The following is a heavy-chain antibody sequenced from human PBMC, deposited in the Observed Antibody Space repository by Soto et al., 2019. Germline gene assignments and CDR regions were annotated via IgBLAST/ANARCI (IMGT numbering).Heavy chain of an antibody. D-gene: IGHD1-1*01. CDR2: ISYDGSNK. CDR1: GFTFSSYA. J-gene: IGHJ6*02. CDR3: ARDRLRYNWNDFPYYYYGMDV. V-gene: IGHV3-30-3*01. Sequence: QVQLVESGGGVVQPGRSLRLSCAASGFTFSSYAMHWVRQAPGKGLDWVAVISYDGSNKNYADSVKGRFTISRDNSKNTLYLQMNSLRAEDTAVYYCARDRLRYNWNDFPYYYYGMDVWGQGTTVTVSS.